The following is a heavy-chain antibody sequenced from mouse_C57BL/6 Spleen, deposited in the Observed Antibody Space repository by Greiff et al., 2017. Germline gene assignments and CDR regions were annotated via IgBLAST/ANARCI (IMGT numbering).Heavy chain of an antibody. V-gene: IGHV1-61*01. CDR3: AGYSGYFDV. Sequence: QVQLQQPGAELVRPGSSGKLSCKASGYTFTSYWMDWVKQRPGQGLEWIGNIYPSDSETHYNQKFKDKATLTVDKSSSTAYMQLSSLTSEDSAVYYCAGYSGYFDVWGTGTTVTVSS. J-gene: IGHJ1*03. CDR2: IYPSDSET. D-gene: IGHD1-2*01. CDR1: GYTFTSYW.